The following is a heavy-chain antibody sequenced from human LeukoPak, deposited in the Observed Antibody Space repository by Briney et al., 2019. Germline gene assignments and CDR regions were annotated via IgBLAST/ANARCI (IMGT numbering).Heavy chain of an antibody. J-gene: IGHJ6*02. Sequence: ASVKVSYKVSGYTLTELSMHWVRQAPGKGLEWMGGFDPEDGETIYAQKFQGRVTMTEDTSTDTAYTELSSLRSEDTAVYYCATATHYYYYGMDVWGQGTTVTVSS. CDR2: FDPEDGET. CDR1: GYTLTELS. CDR3: ATATHYYYYGMDV. D-gene: IGHD2-15*01. V-gene: IGHV1-24*01.